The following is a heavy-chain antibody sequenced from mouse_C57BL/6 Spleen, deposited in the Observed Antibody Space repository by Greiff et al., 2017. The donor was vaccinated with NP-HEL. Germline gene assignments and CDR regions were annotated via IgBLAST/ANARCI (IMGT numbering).Heavy chain of an antibody. V-gene: IGHV1-4*01. CDR1: GYTFTSYT. D-gene: IGHD1-1*01. CDR3: VGGDYYGSRDAWFAY. CDR2: INPSSGYT. J-gene: IGHJ3*01. Sequence: VKLQESGAELARPGASVKMSCKASGYTFTSYTMHWVKQRPGQGLEWIGYINPSSGYTKYNQKFKDKATLTADKSSSTAYMQLSSLTSEDSAVYYCVGGDYYGSRDAWFAYWGQGTLVTVSA.